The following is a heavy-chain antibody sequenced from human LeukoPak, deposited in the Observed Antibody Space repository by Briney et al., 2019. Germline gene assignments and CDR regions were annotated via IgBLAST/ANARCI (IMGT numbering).Heavy chain of an antibody. V-gene: IGHV3-21*01. Sequence: GGSLRPSCAASGFTFSSYSMNWVRQAPGKGLEWVSSISSSSSYIYYADSVKGRFTISRDNAKNSLYLQMNSLRAEDTAVYYCARGRTEYYDILTGYYPTGGMDVWGQGTTVTVSS. J-gene: IGHJ6*02. CDR3: ARGRTEYYDILTGYYPTGGMDV. CDR1: GFTFSSYS. CDR2: ISSSSSYI. D-gene: IGHD3-9*01.